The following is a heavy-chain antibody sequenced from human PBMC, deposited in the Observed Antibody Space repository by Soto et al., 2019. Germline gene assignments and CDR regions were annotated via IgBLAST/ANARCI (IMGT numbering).Heavy chain of an antibody. V-gene: IGHV3-30-3*01. D-gene: IGHD2-21*02. Sequence: GGSLRLSCAASGFTLSSYALHWVRQAPVKGLEWVAVISCDGSNKYYADSVKGRFTISRDNSKNTLSLQMNSLRAEDTAVYYCAREAVVTTYAFDIWGQGTMVTVSS. CDR3: AREAVVTTYAFDI. CDR1: GFTLSSYA. CDR2: ISCDGSNK. J-gene: IGHJ3*02.